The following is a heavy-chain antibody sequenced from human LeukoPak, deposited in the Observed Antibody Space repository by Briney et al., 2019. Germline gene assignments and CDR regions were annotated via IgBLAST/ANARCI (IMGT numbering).Heavy chain of an antibody. D-gene: IGHD2-2*01. V-gene: IGHV4-34*01. CDR3: RVVVPAASRNYYGMDV. CDR2: INHSGST. CDR1: GGSFSGYY. Sequence: PSETLSLTCAVYGGSFSGYYWSWIRQPPGKGLEWIGEINHSGSTNYNPSLKSRVTISVDTSKNQFSLKLSSVTAADTAVYYCRVVVPAASRNYYGMDVWGQGTTVTVSS. J-gene: IGHJ6*02.